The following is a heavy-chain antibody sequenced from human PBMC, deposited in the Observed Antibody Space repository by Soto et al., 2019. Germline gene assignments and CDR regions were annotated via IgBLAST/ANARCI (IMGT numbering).Heavy chain of an antibody. V-gene: IGHV4-4*02. Sequence: SETLSLTCAVSGGSINSRYWWSWVRQSPGKGLEWIGEIYHSGSTNYNPSLKSRVTISVDKSKNQFSLNLSSVTAADTAVYYCARDQNGSGNYYTRYFDYWGQGTLVNVSS. CDR1: GGSINSRYW. D-gene: IGHD3-10*01. J-gene: IGHJ4*02. CDR3: ARDQNGSGNYYTRYFDY. CDR2: IYHSGST.